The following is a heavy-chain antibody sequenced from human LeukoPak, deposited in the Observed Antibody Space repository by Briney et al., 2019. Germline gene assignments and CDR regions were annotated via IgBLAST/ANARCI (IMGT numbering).Heavy chain of an antibody. D-gene: IGHD3-3*01. CDR1: GFTFSSYA. J-gene: IGHJ3*02. CDR2: ISGSGGST. CDR3: AKDVSIVLRFLEWPPDAFDI. Sequence: GGALGRSCAASGFTFSSYAMSWVRQAPGKGLEWVSAISGSGGSTYYADSVKGRFTISRDNSKNTLYLQMNSLRAEDTAVYYCAKDVSIVLRFLEWPPDAFDIWGQGTMVTVSS. V-gene: IGHV3-23*01.